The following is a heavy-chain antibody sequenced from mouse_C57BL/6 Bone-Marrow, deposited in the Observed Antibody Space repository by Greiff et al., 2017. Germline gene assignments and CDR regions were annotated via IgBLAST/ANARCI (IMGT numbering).Heavy chain of an antibody. CDR3: ARWVYSAY. J-gene: IGHJ2*01. Sequence: QVQLKESGPELVKPGASVKISCKASGYSFSGSWMNWVKQRPGKGLEWIGRIYPGDGDTNYNGKFKGKATLTADKSSSTAYMQLSSLTTEDSAVYFCARWVYSAYWGKGTTLTVSS. CDR2: IYPGDGDT. D-gene: IGHD1-1*01. V-gene: IGHV1-82*01. CDR1: GYSFSGSW.